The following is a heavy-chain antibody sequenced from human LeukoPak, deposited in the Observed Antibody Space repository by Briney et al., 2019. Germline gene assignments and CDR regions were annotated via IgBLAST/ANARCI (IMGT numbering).Heavy chain of an antibody. V-gene: IGHV1-18*01. J-gene: IGHJ4*02. Sequence: ASVKVSCKASGYTFTSYGITWVRQAPGQGLEWMGWINANNGNTNYAQNLQGRVTMTRDTSTSTAYMEVRSLRSDDTAVYYCARTVVVMGYFDYWGQGTLVTVSS. D-gene: IGHD3-22*01. CDR3: ARTVVVMGYFDY. CDR1: GYTFTSYG. CDR2: INANNGNT.